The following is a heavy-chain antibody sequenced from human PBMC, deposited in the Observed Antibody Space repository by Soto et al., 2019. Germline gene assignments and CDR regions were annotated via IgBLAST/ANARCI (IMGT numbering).Heavy chain of an antibody. D-gene: IGHD6-13*01. CDR3: ARCPSRNSSSWYGGYYYYYYYMDV. Sequence: GESLKISCKGSGYSFTSYWIGWVRQMPGKGLEWMGIIYPGDSDTRYSPSFQGQVTISADKSISTAYLQWSSLKASDTAMYYCARCPSRNSSSWYGGYYYYYYYMDVWGKGTTVTVSS. V-gene: IGHV5-51*01. CDR1: GYSFTSYW. J-gene: IGHJ6*03. CDR2: IYPGDSDT.